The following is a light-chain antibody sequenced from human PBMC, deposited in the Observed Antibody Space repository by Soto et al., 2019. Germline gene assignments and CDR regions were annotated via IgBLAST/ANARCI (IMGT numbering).Light chain of an antibody. V-gene: IGKV1-33*01. Sequence: DIKMTQTPSSLSASVGDRVTLTCQASQDITSYLNWYQHKPGKAPKLLIYDASILEAGVPSRFSGSGSGTDFTFTISSLQPEDVATYYCQHCDYLPIFGPGTTVDFK. CDR3: QHCDYLPI. CDR2: DAS. J-gene: IGKJ3*01. CDR1: QDITSY.